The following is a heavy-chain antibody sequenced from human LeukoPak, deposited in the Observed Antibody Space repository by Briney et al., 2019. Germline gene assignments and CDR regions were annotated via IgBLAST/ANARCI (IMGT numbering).Heavy chain of an antibody. J-gene: IGHJ4*02. V-gene: IGHV3-21*01. D-gene: IGHD3-9*01. CDR3: ARGGYDILTGYYTDDY. CDR2: ISGSSSYI. Sequence: GGSLRLSCAASGFTFSSYGMHWVRQAPGKGLEWVSAISGSSSYIYYADSVKGRFTISRDNAKNSLYLQMNSLRAEDTAVYYCARGGYDILTGYYTDDYWGQGTLVTVSS. CDR1: GFTFSSYG.